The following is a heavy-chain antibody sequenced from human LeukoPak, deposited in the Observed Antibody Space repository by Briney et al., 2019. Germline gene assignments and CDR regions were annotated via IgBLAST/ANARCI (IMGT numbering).Heavy chain of an antibody. D-gene: IGHD4-17*01. CDR3: AKDRDDYGDYDAFGY. CDR2: ISYDGSNK. V-gene: IGHV3-30*18. CDR1: GFTFSSYG. Sequence: GRSLRLSCAASGFTFSSYGMHWVRQAPGEGLEWVAVISYDGSNKYYADSVKGRFTISRDNSKNTLYLQMNSLRAEDTAVYYCAKDRDDYGDYDAFGYWGQGTLVTVSS. J-gene: IGHJ4*02.